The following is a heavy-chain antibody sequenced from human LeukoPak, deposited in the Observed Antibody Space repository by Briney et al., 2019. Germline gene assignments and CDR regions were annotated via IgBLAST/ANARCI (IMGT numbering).Heavy chain of an antibody. CDR2: IGTAGDP. CDR3: ARGVYDSSGYYSYSDY. Sequence: GGSLRLSCAASGXTFSSYDMHWVRQATGKGLEWVSAIGTAGDPYYPGSVKGRFTISRENAKNSLYLQMNSLRAGDTAVYYCARGVYDSSGYYSYSDYWGQGTLVTVSS. D-gene: IGHD3-22*01. CDR1: GXTFSSYD. V-gene: IGHV3-13*05. J-gene: IGHJ4*02.